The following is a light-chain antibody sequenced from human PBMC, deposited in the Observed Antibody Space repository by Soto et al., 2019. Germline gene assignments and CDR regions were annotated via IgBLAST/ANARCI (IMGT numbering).Light chain of an antibody. V-gene: IGKV2-28*01. Sequence: DIVMTQSPLSLPVTPGEPASISCRSSQSLLHSNGYNYLDWYLQKPGQSPQLLICMGSNRASGVPDRFSGSGSGTDFTLTISRVEAEDFGVYYCMQTLQRPWTFGQGTQVDIK. J-gene: IGKJ1*01. CDR2: MGS. CDR1: QSLLHSNGYNY. CDR3: MQTLQRPWT.